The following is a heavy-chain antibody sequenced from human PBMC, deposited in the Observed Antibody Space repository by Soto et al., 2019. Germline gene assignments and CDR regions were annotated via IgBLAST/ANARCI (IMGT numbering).Heavy chain of an antibody. CDR1: GGSISSYY. CDR3: ARRYGGAFDI. J-gene: IGHJ3*02. D-gene: IGHD4-17*01. CDR2: IYYSGST. V-gene: IGHV4-59*08. Sequence: QVQLQESGPRLVKPSETLSLTCTVSGGSISSYYWSWIRQPPGNGLEWIGYIYYSGSTNYNPSLKSRFTISVDTSKNQFSLKLSSVTAADTAVYYCARRYGGAFDIWGQGTMVTVSS.